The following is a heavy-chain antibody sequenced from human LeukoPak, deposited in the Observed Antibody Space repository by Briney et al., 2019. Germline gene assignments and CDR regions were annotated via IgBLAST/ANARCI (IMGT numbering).Heavy chain of an antibody. CDR3: ARASVQVERPYDW. V-gene: IGHV4-34*01. D-gene: IGHD1-1*01. CDR2: INHSGST. J-gene: IGHJ4*02. Sequence: SGTLSLTCAVYSGSFSGYYWSWIRQPPGKGLEWIGEINHSGSTNYNPSLKSRVTISVDTSKNQFSLKVRSVTAADAAVYYCARASVQVERPYDWWGQGTLVTVSS. CDR1: SGSFSGYY.